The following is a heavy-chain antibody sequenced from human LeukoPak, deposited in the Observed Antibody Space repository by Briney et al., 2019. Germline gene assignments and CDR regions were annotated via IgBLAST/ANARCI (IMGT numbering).Heavy chain of an antibody. Sequence: SETLSLTCTVSGSSISSYYWSWIRQPPGKGLEWIGYIYYSGSTNYNPSLKSRVTISVDTSKNQFSLKLSSVTAADTAVYYCARAPAKTVHFDYWGQGTLVTVSS. J-gene: IGHJ4*02. D-gene: IGHD4-4*01. V-gene: IGHV4-59*01. CDR2: IYYSGST. CDR3: ARAPAKTVHFDY. CDR1: GSSISSYY.